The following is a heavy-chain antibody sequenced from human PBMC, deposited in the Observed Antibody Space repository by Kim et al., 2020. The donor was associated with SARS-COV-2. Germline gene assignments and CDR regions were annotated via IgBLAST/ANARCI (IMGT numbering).Heavy chain of an antibody. CDR3: AGGSVFKYNWFDP. J-gene: IGHJ5*02. Sequence: NSNPARKSRVTISVDTSKNQFSLTLSSVTAADTAVYYCAGGSVFKYNWFDPWGQGTLVTVSS. V-gene: IGHV4-59*09.